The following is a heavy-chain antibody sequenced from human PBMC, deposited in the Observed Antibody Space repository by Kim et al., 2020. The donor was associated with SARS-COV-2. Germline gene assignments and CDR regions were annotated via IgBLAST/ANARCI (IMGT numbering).Heavy chain of an antibody. CDR3: ARRLSNTSGWGSHYCDL. V-gene: IGHV4-34*01. CDR1: GGSFSGYY. J-gene: IGHJ4*02. D-gene: IGHD3-10*01. Sequence: SETLSLTCAVYGGSFSGYYWSWIRQPPGKGLEWIGEINHSGRTNYNPSLKSRVTLSVDTSKNQFSLKLTSVTAADTAVYYCARRLSNTSGWGSHYCDLWGQGTLVTVAS. CDR2: INHSGRT.